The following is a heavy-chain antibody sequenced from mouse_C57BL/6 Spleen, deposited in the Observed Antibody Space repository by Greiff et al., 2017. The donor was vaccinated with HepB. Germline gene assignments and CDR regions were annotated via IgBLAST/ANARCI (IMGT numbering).Heavy chain of an antibody. V-gene: IGHV5-16*01. CDR3: ERGGLLEDWYFDV. D-gene: IGHD2-3*01. J-gene: IGHJ1*03. CDR1: GFTFSDYY. CDR2: INDDGSST. Sequence: EVKLMESEGGLVQPGSSMKLSCTASGFTFSDYYMAWVRQVPEKGLEWVANINDDGSSTYYLDYLKSRFLISRDNAKNILYLQMSSLKYEDTATYYCERGGLLEDWYFDVWGTGTAVTVSS.